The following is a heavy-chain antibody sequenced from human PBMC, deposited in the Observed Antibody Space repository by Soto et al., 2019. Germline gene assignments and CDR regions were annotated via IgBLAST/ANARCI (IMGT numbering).Heavy chain of an antibody. V-gene: IGHV4-34*01. CDR3: ARDQEGVVATH. J-gene: IGHJ4*02. D-gene: IGHD2-15*01. Sequence: QVQLQQWGAGLLKPSETLSLTCAVNGGSFTGYYWSWVRQPPGKGLEWIGEIKDGGSTNYSPSLRSRVTISADTSKRQLSLTVTSVTAADTAVYYCARDQEGVVATHWDQGSLVTVSS. CDR1: GGSFTGYY. CDR2: IKDGGST.